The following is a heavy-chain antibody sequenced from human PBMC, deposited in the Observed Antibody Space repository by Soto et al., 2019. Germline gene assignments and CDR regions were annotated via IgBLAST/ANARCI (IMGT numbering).Heavy chain of an antibody. D-gene: IGHD4-17*01. J-gene: IGHJ4*02. CDR2: ISYSGRT. Sequence: SETLSLTCTVSGASIITNNYFWVWIRQSPRRGLELIGSISYSGRTYDNPSLQSRVTISIDASKNQFSLKLTSVTTADTSIYYCARRRASDYGGNHHPYYFDRWGQGTLVTVSS. V-gene: IGHV4-39*01. CDR1: GASIITNNYF. CDR3: ARRRASDYGGNHHPYYFDR.